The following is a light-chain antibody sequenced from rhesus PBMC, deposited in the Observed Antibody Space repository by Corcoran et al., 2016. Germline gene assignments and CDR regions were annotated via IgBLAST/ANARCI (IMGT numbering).Light chain of an antibody. Sequence: QVILTQSPATLSLSPGERATLSCRASQSVSSYLAWYQQKPGQAPRLLIYGASSRATGIPDRFSGSGSGTDFTLTISSLGPEDVGVYHCYQHGSGYPWTVGQGTKVELK. V-gene: IGKV3-10*01. CDR1: QSVSSY. CDR2: GAS. CDR3: YQHGSGYPWT. J-gene: IGKJ1*01.